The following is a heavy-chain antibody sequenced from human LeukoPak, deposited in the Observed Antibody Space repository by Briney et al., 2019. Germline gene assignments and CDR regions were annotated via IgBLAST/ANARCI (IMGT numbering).Heavy chain of an antibody. CDR3: ATGSGSYAKSVERATPI. J-gene: IGHJ3*02. CDR1: GYTFTGYY. Sequence: ASVKVSCKASGYTFTGYYMHWVRQAPGQGLEWMGWINPNSGGTNYAQKFQGRVTMTRDTSISTAYMELSRLRSDDTAVYYCATGSGSYAKSVERATPIWGQGTMVTVSS. CDR2: INPNSGGT. D-gene: IGHD3-10*01. V-gene: IGHV1-2*02.